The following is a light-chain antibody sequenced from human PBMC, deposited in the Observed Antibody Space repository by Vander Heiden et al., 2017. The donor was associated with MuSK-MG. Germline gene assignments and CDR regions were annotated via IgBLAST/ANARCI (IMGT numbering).Light chain of an antibody. Sequence: DIQMTQSPSSLSASVGDRVTITCQASQDISNYLNWYQQKPGKAPKLLIYDASNLETGVPSKFSGSGSGTDFTFTISSLQPEDFATYYCQQDDNLLITFGQGTLMEIK. J-gene: IGKJ5*01. V-gene: IGKV1-33*01. CDR1: QDISNY. CDR2: DAS. CDR3: QQDDNLLIT.